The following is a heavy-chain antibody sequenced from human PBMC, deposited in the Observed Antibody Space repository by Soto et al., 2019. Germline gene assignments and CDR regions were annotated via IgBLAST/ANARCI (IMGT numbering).Heavy chain of an antibody. CDR1: GDTSSTYA. Sequence: QVQMVESGAEVKNPGSSVKVSCTASGDTSSTYALTWVRQAPGQGLEWMGGIITIFGTTRYAQKYKGRITITADGPTTTYMELSSLRSDDTAIYYCARGIQLWSRFDYWGQGTLVIVSS. D-gene: IGHD5-18*01. V-gene: IGHV1-69*01. J-gene: IGHJ4*02. CDR2: IITIFGTT. CDR3: ARGIQLWSRFDY.